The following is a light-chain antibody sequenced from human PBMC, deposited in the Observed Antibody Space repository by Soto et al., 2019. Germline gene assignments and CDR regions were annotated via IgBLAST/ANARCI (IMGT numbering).Light chain of an antibody. V-gene: IGLV2-14*01. J-gene: IGLJ3*02. CDR3: CSYTSSSIRV. CDR2: EVR. CDR1: SSDVGGYNY. Sequence: QSALTQPASVSGSPGQSITISCTGTSSDVGGYNYVSWYQQHPGKAPKLMIYEVRNRPSGVSNRLSGSKSGNTASLTISGLQADDEADYYCCSYTSSSIRVFGGGTKLTVL.